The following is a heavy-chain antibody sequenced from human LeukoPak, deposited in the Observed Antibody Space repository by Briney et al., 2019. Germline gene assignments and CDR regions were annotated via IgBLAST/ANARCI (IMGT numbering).Heavy chain of an antibody. CDR2: INPSGGST. V-gene: IGHV1-46*01. CDR1: GYTFTSYY. J-gene: IGHJ6*02. Sequence: ASVKVSCKASGYTFTSYYMHWVRQAPGQGLEWMGIINPSGGSTSYAQKFQGRVTMTRDTSTSTVYRELSSLRSEDTAVYYCARESVGVVVVVAATHYYYGMDVWGQGTTVTVSS. D-gene: IGHD2-15*01. CDR3: ARESVGVVVVVAATHYYYGMDV.